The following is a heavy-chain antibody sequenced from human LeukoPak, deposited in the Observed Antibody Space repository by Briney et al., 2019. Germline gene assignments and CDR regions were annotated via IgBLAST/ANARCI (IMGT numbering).Heavy chain of an antibody. Sequence: GGSLRLSSAASGFTFSDFWMGWVRQAPGKGLEWVANIKKDGSGKYYLDSMKGRFTISKDNAKNSLYLQINTLRADDTAVYYCARARSGYYYDYWGQGTLVTVSS. J-gene: IGHJ4*02. V-gene: IGHV3-7*04. CDR2: IKKDGSGK. CDR3: ARARSGYYYDY. CDR1: GFTFSDFW. D-gene: IGHD3-22*01.